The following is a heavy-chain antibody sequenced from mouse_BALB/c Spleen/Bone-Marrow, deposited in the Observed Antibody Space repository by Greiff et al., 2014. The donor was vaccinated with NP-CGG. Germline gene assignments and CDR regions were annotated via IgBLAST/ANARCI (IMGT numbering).Heavy chain of an antibody. J-gene: IGHJ4*01. CDR3: AKPEDGYAMDY. CDR2: IWGDGST. V-gene: IGHV2-3*01. Sequence: QVQLKESGPGLVAPSQSLSFTCTVSGFSLTSNGVSWIRQPPGKGLEWLGVIWGDGSTKYHSALISRLSFTKDNSKSRVFLKLNSLHTDDTATYYCAKPEDGYAMDYWGQGTSVTVSS. D-gene: IGHD2-3*01. CDR1: GFSLTSNG.